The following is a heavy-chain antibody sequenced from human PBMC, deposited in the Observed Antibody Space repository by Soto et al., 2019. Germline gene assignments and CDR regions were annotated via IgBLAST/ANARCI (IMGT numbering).Heavy chain of an antibody. D-gene: IGHD2-2*01. CDR2: ITGTASST. J-gene: IGHJ4*02. V-gene: IGHV3-23*01. CDR1: GFRFSDFA. CDR3: AKSAEGYVVSSFDR. Sequence: SLRLSCAASGFRFSDFAMTWVRQAPGRVLEWVSAITGTASSTYYADSVKGRFTISRDNSKNTLYLQINSLRAEDTAIYYCAKSAEGYVVSSFDRWGQGT.